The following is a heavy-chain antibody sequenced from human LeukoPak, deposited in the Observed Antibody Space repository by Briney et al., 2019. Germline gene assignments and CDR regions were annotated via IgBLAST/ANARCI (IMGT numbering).Heavy chain of an antibody. CDR2: IRSKAYRGTT. V-gene: IGHV3-49*04. Sequence: GGSLRLSCTTSGFNFGDHAMTWVRQAPGKGLEWVGFIRSKAYRGTTEYAASVKGRFTISRDDSKSVVYQQMNSLKSEDTAVYYCSRGPIQLWVHNGVDVWGQGTTVTVSS. D-gene: IGHD5-18*01. J-gene: IGHJ6*02. CDR3: SRGPIQLWVHNGVDV. CDR1: GFNFGDHA.